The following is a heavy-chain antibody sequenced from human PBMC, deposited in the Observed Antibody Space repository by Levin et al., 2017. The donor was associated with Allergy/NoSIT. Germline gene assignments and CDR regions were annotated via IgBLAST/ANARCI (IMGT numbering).Heavy chain of an antibody. V-gene: IGHV4-59*01. D-gene: IGHD4-17*01. J-gene: IGHJ6*03. CDR1: GGSISSYY. CDR2: IYYSGST. CDR3: ARATHYYYYYMDV. Sequence: SQTLSLTCTVSGGSISSYYWSWIRQPPGKGLEWIGYIYYSGSTNYNPSLKSRVTISVDTSKNQFSLKLSSVTAADTAVYYCARATHYYYYYMDVWGKGTTVTVSS.